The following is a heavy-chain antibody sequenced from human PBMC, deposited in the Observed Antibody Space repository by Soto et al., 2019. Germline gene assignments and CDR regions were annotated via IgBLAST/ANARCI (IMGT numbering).Heavy chain of an antibody. Sequence: SVKVSCKASGGTFSSYAISWVRQAPGQGLEWMGGIIPISGTANYAQKFRGRVTITADKSTSTAYMELSSLRSEDTAVYYCARDRVGYCSGGSCYPQGYYYYGMDVWGQGTTVTVSS. V-gene: IGHV1-69*06. D-gene: IGHD2-15*01. CDR2: IIPISGTA. CDR1: GGTFSSYA. J-gene: IGHJ6*02. CDR3: ARDRVGYCSGGSCYPQGYYYYGMDV.